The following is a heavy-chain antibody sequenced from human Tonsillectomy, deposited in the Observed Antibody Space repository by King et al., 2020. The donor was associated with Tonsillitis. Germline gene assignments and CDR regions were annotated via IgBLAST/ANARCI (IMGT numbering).Heavy chain of an antibody. D-gene: IGHD3-22*01. V-gene: IGHV4-39*01. CDR1: GGSISSRSYY. CDR3: ATGGFFYDSSGYYDYYFDY. Sequence: QLQESGPGLVKPSETLSLTCCVSGGSISSRSYYWGWIRQPPGKGLEWIGSIYYSGTTYYNPSLKSRLTISVDTSSNQFSLKLTSVTAADTAVYYCATGGFFYDSSGYYDYYFDYWGQGTLVAVSS. J-gene: IGHJ4*02. CDR2: IYYSGTT.